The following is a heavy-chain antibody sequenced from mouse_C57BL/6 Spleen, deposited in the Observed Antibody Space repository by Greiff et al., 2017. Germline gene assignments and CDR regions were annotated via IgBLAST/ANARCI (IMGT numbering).Heavy chain of an antibody. J-gene: IGHJ2*01. CDR1: GFTFSSYA. D-gene: IGHD1-1*01. V-gene: IGHV5-4*01. CDR3: ARDRFPYGSSYGVYFDY. Sequence: EVKLVESGGGLVKPGGSLKLSCAASGFTFSSYAMSWVRQTPEKRLEWVATISDGGSYTYYPDNVKGRFTISRDNAKNNLYLQMSHLKSEDTAMYYCARDRFPYGSSYGVYFDYWGQGTTLTGSS. CDR2: ISDGGSYT.